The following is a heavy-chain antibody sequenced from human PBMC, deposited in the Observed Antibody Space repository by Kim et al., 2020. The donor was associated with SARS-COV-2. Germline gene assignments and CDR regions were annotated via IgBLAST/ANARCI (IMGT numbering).Heavy chain of an antibody. CDR1: GYTFSAYY. J-gene: IGHJ4*01. CDR2: INPNNGLT. D-gene: IGHD6-6*01. Sequence: ASVKVSCKTSGYTFSAYYLYWVLQAPGQGLEWMAWINPNNGLTSYAQKFQGRVFVTRDTSVTTVNMELSGLCFDDTAMYILARSHGSWAFDYWGLGTLVT. CDR3: ARSHGSWAFDY. V-gene: IGHV1-2*02.